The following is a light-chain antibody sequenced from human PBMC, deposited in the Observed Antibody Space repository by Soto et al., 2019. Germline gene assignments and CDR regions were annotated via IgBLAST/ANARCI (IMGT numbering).Light chain of an antibody. V-gene: IGLV2-23*01. Sequence: QSALTQPASVSGSPGQSITISCTGTSSDVGSYNLVSWYQQHPGKAPKLMIYEGSKRPSGVSNRFSGSKSGNTASLTISGLQAEDGADYYCCSYAGRSTYVFGTGTKVTVL. J-gene: IGLJ1*01. CDR2: EGS. CDR3: CSYAGRSTYV. CDR1: SSDVGSYNL.